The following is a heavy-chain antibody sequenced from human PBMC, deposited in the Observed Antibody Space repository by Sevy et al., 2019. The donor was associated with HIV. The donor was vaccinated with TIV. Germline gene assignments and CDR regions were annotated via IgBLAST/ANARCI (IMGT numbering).Heavy chain of an antibody. CDR3: ARACAAAGGKSGPIDAFDI. D-gene: IGHD6-13*01. J-gene: IGHJ3*02. CDR1: GFTFSTYD. V-gene: IGHV3-13*01. CDR2: IGTLKDI. Sequence: GGSLRLSCVASGFTFSTYDMHWVRQVKGKGLEWVSGIGTLKDIYYPDSVKGRFIISREDAKNSLYLQMNSLRAGDTAVYYCARACAAAGGKSGPIDAFDIWGQGTLVTVSS.